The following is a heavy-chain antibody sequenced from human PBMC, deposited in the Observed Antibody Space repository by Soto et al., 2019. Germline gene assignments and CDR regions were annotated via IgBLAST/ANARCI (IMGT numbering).Heavy chain of an antibody. J-gene: IGHJ5*02. CDR3: ARSLSIAARPSWFDP. D-gene: IGHD6-6*01. CDR1: GCTISSYT. V-gene: IGHV1-69*02. Sequence: GASVKASCKASGCTISSYTISCVRQAPEQGLEWMGRIIPILGIANYAQKFQGRVTITADKSTSTAYMELSSLRSEDTAVYYCARSLSIAARPSWFDPWGQETLVTVSS. CDR2: IIPILGIA.